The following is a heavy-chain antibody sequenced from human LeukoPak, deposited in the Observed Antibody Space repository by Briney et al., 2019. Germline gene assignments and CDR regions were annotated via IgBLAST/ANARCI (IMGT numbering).Heavy chain of an antibody. CDR3: AKDKIVGAIFRFDY. J-gene: IGHJ4*02. Sequence: GGSLRLSCAASGFTFSSYAMSWVRQAPGKGLEWVSGISVSGGSTDYADSVKGRFTISRDNSKNTLYLQMNSLRAEDTAVYYCAKDKIVGAIFRFDYWGQGTLVTVSS. D-gene: IGHD1-26*01. CDR1: GFTFSSYA. V-gene: IGHV3-23*01. CDR2: ISVSGGST.